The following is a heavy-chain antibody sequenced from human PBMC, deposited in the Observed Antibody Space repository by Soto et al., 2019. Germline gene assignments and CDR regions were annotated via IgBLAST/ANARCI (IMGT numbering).Heavy chain of an antibody. D-gene: IGHD6-6*01. V-gene: IGHV4-59*08. CDR1: GGSISSYY. CDR2: IYYSGST. Sequence: SETVSLTCTVSGGSISSYYWSWIRQPPGKGLEWIGYIYYSGSTNYNPSLKSRVTISVDTSKNQFSLKLSSVTAADTAVYYCARRGWGISSSPSAYYYYMDVWGKGTTVTVSS. CDR3: ARRGWGISSSPSAYYYYMDV. J-gene: IGHJ6*03.